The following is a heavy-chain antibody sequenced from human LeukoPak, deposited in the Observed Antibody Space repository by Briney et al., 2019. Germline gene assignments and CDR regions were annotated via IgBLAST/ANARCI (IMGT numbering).Heavy chain of an antibody. CDR1: GYSFTSYW. J-gene: IGHJ4*02. D-gene: IGHD5-24*01. CDR2: IWPDDSDK. V-gene: IGHV5-51*01. CDR3: ARQGKDGYRVVDY. Sequence: GESLKISCKGFGYSFTSYWIGWVRQVPGKGLEWMGIIWPDDSDKRYSPSFQGQVTISADKTISTAYLQWSGLKASDTAMYYCARQGKDGYRVVDYWGEGTLVTVSS.